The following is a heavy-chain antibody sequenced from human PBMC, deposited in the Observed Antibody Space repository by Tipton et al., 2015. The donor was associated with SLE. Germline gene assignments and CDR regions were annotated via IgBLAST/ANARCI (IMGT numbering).Heavy chain of an antibody. V-gene: IGHV4-59*11. Sequence: LRLSCTVSGDSISSHSWSWIRQPPGKGLEWIGYIYYSGSTNYNPSLKSRVTISIDTSKNQFSLKLSSVTAADTAVYYCAREYEVWASFDYWGQGTLVTVSS. CDR1: GDSISSHS. D-gene: IGHD3-16*01. CDR2: IYYSGST. J-gene: IGHJ4*02. CDR3: AREYEVWASFDY.